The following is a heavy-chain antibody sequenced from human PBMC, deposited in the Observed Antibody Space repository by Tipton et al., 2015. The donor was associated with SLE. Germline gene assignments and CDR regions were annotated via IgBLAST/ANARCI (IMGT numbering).Heavy chain of an antibody. CDR2: IYYSGST. V-gene: IGHV4-59*11. Sequence: TLSLTCTVSGGSISSHYWSWIRQPPGKGLEWIGYIYYSGSTSYNPSLKSRVTISVDTSKNQFSLKLSSVTAADTAVYYCARDSTPGRGYSYGLYMDVWGKGTTVTVSS. D-gene: IGHD5-18*01. CDR1: GGSISSHY. CDR3: ARDSTPGRGYSYGLYMDV. J-gene: IGHJ6*03.